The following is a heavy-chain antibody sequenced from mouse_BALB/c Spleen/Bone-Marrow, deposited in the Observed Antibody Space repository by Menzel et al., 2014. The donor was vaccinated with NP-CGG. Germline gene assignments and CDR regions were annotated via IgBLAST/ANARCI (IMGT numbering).Heavy chain of an antibody. CDR1: GYTFTDYY. CDR3: ARGIYYGNYFDY. J-gene: IGHJ2*01. V-gene: IGHV1-19*01. Sequence: EVKLEESGPELVNPGASVKMSCKASGYTFTDYYMDWVKQSHGESFEWIGRVNPYNGGTSYNQKFKGKATLTVDKSSSTAYMELNSLTSEDSAVYYCARGIYYGNYFDYWGQGTTLTVSS. CDR2: VNPYNGGT. D-gene: IGHD2-1*01.